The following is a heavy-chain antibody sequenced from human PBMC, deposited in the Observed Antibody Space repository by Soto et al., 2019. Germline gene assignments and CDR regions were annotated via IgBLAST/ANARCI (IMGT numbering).Heavy chain of an antibody. Sequence: SETLSLTCTVSGGSISSYYWSWIRQPPGKGLEWIGYIYYSGSTNYNTSLKRRDTISVDTSKNQFSLKLSSVTAADTAVYYCACHRNTYYDILTGYYRGDYAFDIWGQGTMVTVS. CDR1: GGSISSYY. CDR2: IYYSGST. CDR3: ACHRNTYYDILTGYYRGDYAFDI. D-gene: IGHD3-9*01. J-gene: IGHJ3*02. V-gene: IGHV4-59*08.